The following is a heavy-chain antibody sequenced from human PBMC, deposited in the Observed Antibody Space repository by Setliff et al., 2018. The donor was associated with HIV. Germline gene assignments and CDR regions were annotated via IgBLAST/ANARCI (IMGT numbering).Heavy chain of an antibody. V-gene: IGHV1-18*01. Sequence: ASVKVSCKASGYTFNTYGSSWVRQAPGQGLEWMGWISPYNGYTNYVQKLQGRVTMTTDTSTSIDNMELRSLKSDDTAVYYCAREITNYFDYWGQGTLVTVSS. CDR3: AREITNYFDY. J-gene: IGHJ4*02. CDR1: GYTFNTYG. CDR2: ISPYNGYT. D-gene: IGHD3-16*01.